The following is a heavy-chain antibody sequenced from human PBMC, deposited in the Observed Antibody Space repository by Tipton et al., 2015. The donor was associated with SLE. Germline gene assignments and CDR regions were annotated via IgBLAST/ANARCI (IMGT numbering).Heavy chain of an antibody. CDR1: GGSIGRGGYY. Sequence: TLSLTCTVSGGSIGRGGYYWSWIRQHPGKGLEWIGYIYYTGSTYYNPSLKSRVAISVGTSENQFSLKLSSVTAADTAVYYCARPNSGSYYRPDYDYYGLSHWGPGTAVSV. V-gene: IGHV4-31*03. CDR3: ARPNSGSYYRPDYDYYGLSH. CDR2: IYYTGST. J-gene: IGHJ6*02. D-gene: IGHD1-26*01.